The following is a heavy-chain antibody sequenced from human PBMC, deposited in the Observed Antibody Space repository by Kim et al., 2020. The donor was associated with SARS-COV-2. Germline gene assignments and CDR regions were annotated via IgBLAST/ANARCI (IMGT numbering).Heavy chain of an antibody. Sequence: GGSLRLSCAASGITLEGYTLNWVRRAPGKGLEWVAFVSYDGGSTYYSESVEGRFTTSRDDSQNTLYLQMKDLTPEDTAVYYCVKATDYYS. CDR1: GITLEGYT. V-gene: IGHV3-30*18. CDR2: VSYDGGST. CDR3: VKATDYYS. J-gene: IGHJ6*01.